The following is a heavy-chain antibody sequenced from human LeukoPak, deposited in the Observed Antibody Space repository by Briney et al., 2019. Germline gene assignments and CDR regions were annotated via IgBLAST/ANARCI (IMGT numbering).Heavy chain of an antibody. Sequence: GGSLRLSCAGSGFTFSRYSMNWVRQAPGKGLEWVSYISDSSSTIYYADSVKGRFTISRDNARNSVYLQMNGLRAEDTALYYCARDFCSSGSCHEDYWGQGTLVTVSS. CDR3: ARDFCSSGSCHEDY. J-gene: IGHJ4*02. CDR1: GFTFSRYS. CDR2: ISDSSSTI. V-gene: IGHV3-48*01. D-gene: IGHD2-15*01.